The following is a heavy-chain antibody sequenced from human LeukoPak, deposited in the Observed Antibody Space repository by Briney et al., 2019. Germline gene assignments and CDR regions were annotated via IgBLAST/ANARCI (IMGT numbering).Heavy chain of an antibody. CDR1: VYTFTSYD. D-gene: IGHD3-9*01. CDR3: ARDFPYYDILTGYRNYYYGMDV. CDR2: MNPNSGNT. V-gene: IGHV1-8*01. Sequence: GASVNVSCKASVYTFTSYDINWVRQATGQGLEWMGWMNPNSGNTGYAQKFQGRVTMNRNTSISTAYMELSSLRSEDTAVYYCARDFPYYDILTGYRNYYYGMDVWGQGTTVTVSS. J-gene: IGHJ6*02.